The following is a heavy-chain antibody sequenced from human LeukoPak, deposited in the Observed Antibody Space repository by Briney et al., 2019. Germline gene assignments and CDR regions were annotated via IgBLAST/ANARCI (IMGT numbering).Heavy chain of an antibody. Sequence: GGSLRLSCAASGFTFSSYSMNWVRQAPGKGLEWVSSISSSSRHIYYADSVKGRFTISRDNAKNSLYLQMNSLRVEDTAVYCCARGVGLGGWFDPWGQGTLVTVSS. J-gene: IGHJ5*02. D-gene: IGHD3-16*01. CDR1: GFTFSSYS. V-gene: IGHV3-21*01. CDR3: ARGVGLGGWFDP. CDR2: ISSSSRHI.